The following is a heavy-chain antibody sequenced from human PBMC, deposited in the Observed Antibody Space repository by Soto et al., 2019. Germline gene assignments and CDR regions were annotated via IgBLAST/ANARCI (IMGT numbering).Heavy chain of an antibody. CDR1: VYTFTDYW. D-gene: IGHD1-1*01. CDR3: ASQKTVIRGPLSSNWFDP. Sequence: GESLKISCKCYVYTFTDYWIGWVRQMPGKGLELIGLIYPGDSDTRYSPSFQGRVTISADKSISTAFLQWSSLRASDTAMYYCASQKTVIRGPLSSNWFDPWGQGTLVTVSS. CDR2: IYPGDSDT. J-gene: IGHJ5*02. V-gene: IGHV5-51*01.